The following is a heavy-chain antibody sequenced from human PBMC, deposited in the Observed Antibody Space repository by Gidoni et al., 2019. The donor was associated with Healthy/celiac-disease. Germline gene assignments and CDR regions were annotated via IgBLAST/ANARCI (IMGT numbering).Heavy chain of an antibody. CDR3: ARDKHIVVVTANHPPGGLDY. CDR2: INPSGGST. CDR1: GYTFTSYV. D-gene: IGHD2-21*02. Sequence: QVQLVQSGAEVKKPGASVKVSCQASGYTFTSYVMHWVRQAPGQGLEWMGIINPSGGSTSYAQKFQGRVTMTRDTSTSTVYMELSSLRSEDTAVYYCARDKHIVVVTANHPPGGLDYWGQGTLVTVSS. J-gene: IGHJ4*02. V-gene: IGHV1-46*01.